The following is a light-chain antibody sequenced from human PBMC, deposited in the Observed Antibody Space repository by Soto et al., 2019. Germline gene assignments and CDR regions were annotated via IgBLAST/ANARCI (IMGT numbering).Light chain of an antibody. CDR2: GNT. Sequence: QSALTQPPSMSGAPGQRVTISCTGSSSNIGAGYDVHWYQQRPGTAPKLLIFGNTNRPSGVPDRFSGSKSGTSASLAITGLQAEDEGDYYCQSYDSTLSARYVFGNGTKVTVL. CDR3: QSYDSTLSARYV. CDR1: SSNIGAGYD. V-gene: IGLV1-40*01. J-gene: IGLJ1*01.